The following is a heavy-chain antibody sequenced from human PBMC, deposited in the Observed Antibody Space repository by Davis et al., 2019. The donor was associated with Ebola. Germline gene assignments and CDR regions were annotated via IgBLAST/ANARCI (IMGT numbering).Heavy chain of an antibody. Sequence: GESLKISCAASGFTFSSYSMNWVRQAPGKGLEWVSSISSSSSYIYYADSVKGRFTISRDNAKNSLYLQMNSLRAEDTAVYYCARDVGDYDYIWGAMGLWGQGTLVTVSS. CDR2: ISSSSSYI. D-gene: IGHD3-16*01. CDR1: GFTFSSYS. CDR3: ARDVGDYDYIWGAMGL. V-gene: IGHV3-21*01. J-gene: IGHJ4*02.